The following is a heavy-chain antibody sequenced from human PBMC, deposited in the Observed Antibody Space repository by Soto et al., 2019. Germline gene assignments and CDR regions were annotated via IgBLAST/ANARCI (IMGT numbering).Heavy chain of an antibody. V-gene: IGHV4-30-2*01. CDR2: IYHSGST. D-gene: IGHD2-2*01. CDR1: GGSISSGGYS. CDR3: ARVPDP. Sequence: SETLSLTCAVAGGSISSGGYSWSWIRQPPGKGLEWIGYIYHSGSTYYNPSLKSRVTISVDRSKNQFSLKLSSVTAADTAVYSCARVPDPWGQGTLVTVSS. J-gene: IGHJ5*02.